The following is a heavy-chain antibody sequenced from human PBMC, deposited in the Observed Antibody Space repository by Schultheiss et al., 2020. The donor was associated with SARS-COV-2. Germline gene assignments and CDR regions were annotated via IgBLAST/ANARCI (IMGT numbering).Heavy chain of an antibody. CDR1: GFTFSSYE. CDR3: AKAPALRFLDFDY. Sequence: GESLKISCTASGFTFSSYEMNWVRQAPGKGLEWVSAISGSGGSTYYADSVKGRFTISRDNSKNTLYLQMNSLRAEDTAVYYCAKAPALRFLDFDYWGQGTLVTVSS. D-gene: IGHD3-3*01. CDR2: ISGSGGST. J-gene: IGHJ4*02. V-gene: IGHV3-23*01.